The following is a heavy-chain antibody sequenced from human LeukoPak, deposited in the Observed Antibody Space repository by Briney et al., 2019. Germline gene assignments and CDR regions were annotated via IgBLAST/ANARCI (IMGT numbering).Heavy chain of an antibody. CDR1: GFTFSSYG. CDR3: ARDDALEDNALDI. V-gene: IGHV3-33*01. Sequence: GGSLRLSCAASGFTFSSYGMHWVRQAPGKGLEWVAVILNDGSQEKYADSVKGRFTISRDNSKNTLFLQMNSLRAEDTAVYYCARDDALEDNALDIWGQGTMVTVSS. CDR2: ILNDGSQE. D-gene: IGHD1-1*01. J-gene: IGHJ3*02.